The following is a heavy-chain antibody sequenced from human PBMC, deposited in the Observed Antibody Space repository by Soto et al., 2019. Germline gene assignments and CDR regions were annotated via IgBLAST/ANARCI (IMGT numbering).Heavy chain of an antibody. Sequence: QVQLVQSGAEVKKPRASVKVSSKASGYTFTSYRISWVRQAPGQGLEWMGWISAYNGNTNYAQKLQGIVTMTTDTSTSTAYMELRSLRSDDTAVYYCARDMGGRKALAARLPDYWGQGTLVTVSS. CDR2: ISAYNGNT. V-gene: IGHV1-18*01. J-gene: IGHJ4*02. CDR3: ARDMGGRKALAARLPDY. CDR1: GYTFTSYR. D-gene: IGHD6-6*01.